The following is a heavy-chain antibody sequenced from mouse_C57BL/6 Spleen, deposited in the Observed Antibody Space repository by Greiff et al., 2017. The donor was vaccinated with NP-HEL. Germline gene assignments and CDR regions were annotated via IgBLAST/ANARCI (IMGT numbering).Heavy chain of an antibody. CDR3: ARTGYYFDY. CDR1: GFTFSSYG. D-gene: IGHD4-1*01. J-gene: IGHJ2*01. CDR2: ISSGGSYT. V-gene: IGHV5-6*01. Sequence: EVMLVESGGDLVKPGGSLKLSCAASGFTFSSYGMSWVRQTPDKRLEWVATISSGGSYTYYPDSVKGRFTISRDNAKNTLYLQMSSLKSEDTAMYYCARTGYYFDYWGQGTTLTVSS.